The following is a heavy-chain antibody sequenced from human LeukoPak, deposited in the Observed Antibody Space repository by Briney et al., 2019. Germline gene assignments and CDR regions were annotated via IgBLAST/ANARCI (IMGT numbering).Heavy chain of an antibody. J-gene: IGHJ4*02. CDR1: GFTFRSYS. D-gene: IGHD6-19*01. V-gene: IGHV3-21*04. CDR2: IDPSSTYI. CDR3: AKGRQYSSGHA. Sequence: PGGSLRLSCAASGFTFRSYSMNWVRQAPGKGLEWVSAIDPSSTYIYYADSVKGRFTISRDNSKNTLYLQMNSLRAEDTAVYYCAKGRQYSSGHAWGQGTLVTVSS.